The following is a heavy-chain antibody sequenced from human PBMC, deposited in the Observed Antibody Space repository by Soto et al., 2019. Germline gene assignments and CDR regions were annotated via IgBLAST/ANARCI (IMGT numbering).Heavy chain of an antibody. D-gene: IGHD2-2*01. CDR2: INPSGGST. V-gene: IGHV1-46*01. CDR3: AARLSVVPAALPFDY. Sequence: QVQLVQSGAEVKKPGASVKVSCKASGYTFTSYYMHWVRQAPGQGLEWMGIINPSGGSTSYAQKFQGRVTMIRDTSTSTVYMELRSLRSEDTAVYYCAARLSVVPAALPFDYWGQGTLVTVSS. J-gene: IGHJ4*02. CDR1: GYTFTSYY.